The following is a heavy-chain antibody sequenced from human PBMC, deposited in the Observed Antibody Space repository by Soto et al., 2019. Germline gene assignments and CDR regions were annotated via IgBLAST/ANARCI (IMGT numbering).Heavy chain of an antibody. CDR3: ARVHSPEGIVVVVAAAYWYFDL. J-gene: IGHJ2*01. CDR2: MNPNSGNT. CDR1: GYTFTSYD. D-gene: IGHD2-15*01. V-gene: IGHV1-8*01. Sequence: ASVKVSCKASGYTFTSYDINWVRQATGQGLEWMGWMNPNSGNTGYAQKFQGRVTMTRNTSISTAYMELSSLRSEDTAVYYCARVHSPEGIVVVVAAAYWYFDLWGRGTLVTVSS.